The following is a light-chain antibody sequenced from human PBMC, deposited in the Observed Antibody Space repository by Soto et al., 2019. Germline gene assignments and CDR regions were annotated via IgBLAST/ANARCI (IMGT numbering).Light chain of an antibody. CDR2: AAS. CDR3: QQLNSYQLT. CDR1: QGISTY. J-gene: IGKJ4*01. Sequence: DIQLTQAPSFLSASVGDRVTITCRASQGISTYLVWYQQKPGKAPKLLIYAASTLQSGGPSRFSGNRSGTEFTLTISSLQPEDFATYYSQQLNSYQLTFGGGTKVEIK. V-gene: IGKV1-9*01.